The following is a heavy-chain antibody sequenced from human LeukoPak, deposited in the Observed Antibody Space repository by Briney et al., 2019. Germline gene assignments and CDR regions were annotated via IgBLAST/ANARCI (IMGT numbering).Heavy chain of an antibody. V-gene: IGHV3-30*18. Sequence: GGSLRLSCEASGFTFSSYGMHWVRQAPGKGLEWVAVISYDGSNKYYADSVKGRFTISRDNSKNTLYLQMSSLRAEDTAVYYCAKVVGATFSYWGQGTLVIVSS. J-gene: IGHJ4*02. CDR3: AKVVGATFSY. CDR1: GFTFSSYG. CDR2: ISYDGSNK. D-gene: IGHD1-26*01.